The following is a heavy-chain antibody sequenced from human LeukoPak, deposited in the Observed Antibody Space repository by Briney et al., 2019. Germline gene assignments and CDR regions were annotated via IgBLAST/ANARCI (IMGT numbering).Heavy chain of an antibody. CDR2: IYPGDSDT. CDR1: GYSFTGYW. V-gene: IGHV5-51*01. CDR3: GRMRARQQRAMYYFYGMDV. D-gene: IGHD6-13*01. J-gene: IGHJ6*02. Sequence: GESLKISCKASGYSFTGYWIGWVRQMPGKGLEWMGIIYPGDSDTRYSPSFQGQVTISADKSISTAYLQWSSLKASDTAMYYCGRMRARQQRAMYYFYGMDVWGQGTTVTVSS.